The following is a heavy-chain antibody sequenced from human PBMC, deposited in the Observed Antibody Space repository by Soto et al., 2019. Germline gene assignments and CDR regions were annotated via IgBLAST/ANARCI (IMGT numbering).Heavy chain of an antibody. CDR3: ARGRLRYFDWPKNYYYGMDV. CDR2: INHSGST. CDR1: GGSFSGYY. D-gene: IGHD3-9*01. J-gene: IGHJ6*02. V-gene: IGHV4-34*01. Sequence: SETLSLTCAVYGGSFSGYYWSWIRQPPGKGLEWIGEINHSGSTNYNPSLKSRVTISVDTSKNQFSLKLSSVTAADTAVYYCARGRLRYFDWPKNYYYGMDVWGQGTTVTISS.